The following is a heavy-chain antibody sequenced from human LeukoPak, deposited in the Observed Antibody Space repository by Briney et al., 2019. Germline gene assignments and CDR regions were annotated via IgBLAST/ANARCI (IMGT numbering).Heavy chain of an antibody. V-gene: IGHV3-48*03. D-gene: IGHD3-10*01. Sequence: PGGSLRLSCAASGFTFTSYEMSWVRQAPGKGLEWVSYISNSSSIRKYADSVKGRFTISRDNAKNSLYLQMNSLRAEDTAVYYCARDLSSMVRGVDGFDYWGQGTLVTVSS. CDR3: ARDLSSMVRGVDGFDY. J-gene: IGHJ4*02. CDR1: GFTFTSYE. CDR2: ISNSSSIR.